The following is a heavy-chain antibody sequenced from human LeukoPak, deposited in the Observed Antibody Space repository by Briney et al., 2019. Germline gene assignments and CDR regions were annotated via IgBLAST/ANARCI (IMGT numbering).Heavy chain of an antibody. CDR2: IKSKTDGGTT. V-gene: IGHV3-15*01. J-gene: IGHJ4*02. Sequence: PGGSLRLSCAASGFTFSNAWMSWVRQAPGKGLEWVGRIKSKTDGGTTDYAAPVKGRFTISRDDSKNTLYLQMNSLKTEDTAVYYCTTDTSEPSSSWYVLRIDYWGQGTLVTVSS. D-gene: IGHD6-13*01. CDR3: TTDTSEPSSSWYVLRIDY. CDR1: GFTFSNAW.